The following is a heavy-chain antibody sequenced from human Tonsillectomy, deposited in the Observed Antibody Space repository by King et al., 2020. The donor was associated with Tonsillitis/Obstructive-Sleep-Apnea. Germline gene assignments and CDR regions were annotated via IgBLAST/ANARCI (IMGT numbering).Heavy chain of an antibody. V-gene: IGHV4-34*01. CDR1: GGSFSGYY. CDR3: ARGTPETAYDI. J-gene: IGHJ3*02. CDR2: ISHSGTT. Sequence: HVQLPQWGAGLLKPSETLSLTCAVQGGSFSGYYWTWIRQSPGKGLEWIGEISHSGTTNHSPSLKSRVTISVDTSKRQFSLKLSSVKDADTGVYYCARGTPETAYDIWGQGTMVAVSS. D-gene: IGHD1-14*01.